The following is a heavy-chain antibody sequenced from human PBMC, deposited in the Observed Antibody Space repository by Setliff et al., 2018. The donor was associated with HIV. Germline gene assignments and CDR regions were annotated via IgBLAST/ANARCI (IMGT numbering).Heavy chain of an antibody. Sequence: PSETLSLTCAVYGGSFSGYYWSWIRQPPGKGLEWIGSIYQSGSTYYNPSLKSRVTISVDTSKNQFSLKLSSVTAADTAVYYCARDRSFSGIAVAPTGLGYWGQGTLVTVSS. CDR3: ARDRSFSGIAVAPTGLGY. V-gene: IGHV4-34*01. CDR1: GGSFSGYY. J-gene: IGHJ4*02. CDR2: IYQSGST. D-gene: IGHD6-19*01.